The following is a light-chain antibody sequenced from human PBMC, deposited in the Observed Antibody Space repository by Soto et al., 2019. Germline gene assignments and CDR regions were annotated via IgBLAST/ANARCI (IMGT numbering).Light chain of an antibody. CDR1: QSVSSSY. V-gene: IGKV3-20*01. Sequence: EIVLTQSPGTLSLSPGERATLSCRASQSVSSSYLAWYQQKPGPAPRLLIYGTSSRTTAIPDTFSGSGSATDFTLTISRLEPEDFAVYYCQQYGSTSWTFGQGTKVEIK. CDR3: QQYGSTSWT. J-gene: IGKJ1*01. CDR2: GTS.